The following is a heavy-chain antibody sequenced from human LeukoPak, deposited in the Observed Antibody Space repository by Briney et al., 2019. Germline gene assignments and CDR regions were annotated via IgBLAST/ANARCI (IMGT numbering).Heavy chain of an antibody. J-gene: IGHJ4*02. V-gene: IGHV4-59*08. CDR1: GGSISSYY. CDR3: ARRTSGSYRFYDY. Sequence: SETLSLTCTVSGGSISSYYWSWIRQPPGKGLEWIGYINYSGSTNYNPSLKSRVTISVDTSKNQFSLKLSSVTAADTAVYYCARRTSGSYRFYDYWGQGTLVTVSS. D-gene: IGHD3-16*02. CDR2: INYSGST.